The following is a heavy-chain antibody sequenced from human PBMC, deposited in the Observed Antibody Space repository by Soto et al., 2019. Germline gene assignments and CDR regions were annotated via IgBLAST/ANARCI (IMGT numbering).Heavy chain of an antibody. D-gene: IGHD2-2*01. Sequence: SVKVSCKASGGTFSSYAISWVRQAPGQGLEWMGGIIPIFGTANYAQKFQGRVTITADESTSTAYMELSSLRSEDTAVYYCARVSDIVVVPASQAGFDPWGQGTLVTVSS. CDR1: GGTFSSYA. CDR3: ARVSDIVVVPASQAGFDP. J-gene: IGHJ5*02. V-gene: IGHV1-69*13. CDR2: IIPIFGTA.